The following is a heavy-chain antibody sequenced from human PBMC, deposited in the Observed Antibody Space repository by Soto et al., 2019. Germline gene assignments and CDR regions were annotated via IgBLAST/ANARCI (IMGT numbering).Heavy chain of an antibody. V-gene: IGHV3-7*04. CDR1: GFTFNSYY. CDR2: IRQDGSDK. J-gene: IGHJ3*02. CDR3: AGERGGPATSAFDI. D-gene: IGHD2-15*01. Sequence: GGSLRLSCAASGFTFNSYYMTWVRQAPGKGLEWVANIRQDGSDKYYVGSVKGRFTISRDNAKKSLYLQMNSLRAEDTAVYYCAGERGGPATSAFDIWGQGTMVTVSS.